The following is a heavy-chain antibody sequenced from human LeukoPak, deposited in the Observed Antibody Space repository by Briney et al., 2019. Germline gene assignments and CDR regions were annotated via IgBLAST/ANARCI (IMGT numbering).Heavy chain of an antibody. CDR3: ARATKGAYDFWSGNKRDYYYYMDV. CDR2: IYTSGST. J-gene: IGHJ6*03. Sequence: ASETLSLTCTVSGGSISSGSYYWSWIRQPAGKGLEWIGRIYTSGSTNYNPSLKSRVTMSVDTSKNQFSLKLSSVTAADTAVYYCARATKGAYDFWSGNKRDYYYYMDVWGKGTTVTVSS. D-gene: IGHD3-3*01. V-gene: IGHV4-61*02. CDR1: GGSISSGSYY.